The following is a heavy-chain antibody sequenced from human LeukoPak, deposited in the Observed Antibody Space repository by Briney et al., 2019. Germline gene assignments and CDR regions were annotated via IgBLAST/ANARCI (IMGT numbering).Heavy chain of an antibody. CDR1: GGSTSSSSYY. V-gene: IGHV4-39*07. Sequence: SETLSLTCTVSGGSTSSSSYYWGWIRQPPGKGLEWIGSIYYSGSTYYNPSLKSRVTISVDTSKNQFSLKLSSVTAADTAVYYCARELPAYYYDSSGYYRGLFDYWGQGTLVTVSS. J-gene: IGHJ4*02. CDR3: ARELPAYYYDSSGYYRGLFDY. CDR2: IYYSGST. D-gene: IGHD3-22*01.